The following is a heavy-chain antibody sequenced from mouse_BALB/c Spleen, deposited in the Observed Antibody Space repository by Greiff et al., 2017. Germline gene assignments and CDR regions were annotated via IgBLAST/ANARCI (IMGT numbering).Heavy chain of an antibody. CDR1: GYTFTSYW. CDR3: ARRKYGNYGFDY. CDR2: INPSNGRT. J-gene: IGHJ2*01. D-gene: IGHD2-10*02. V-gene: IGHV1S81*02. Sequence: QVHVKQPGAELVKPGASVKLSCKASGYTFTSYWMHWVKQRPGQGLEWIGEINPSNGRTNYNEKFKSKATLTVDKSSSTAYMQLSSLTSEDSAVYYCARRKYGNYGFDYWGQGTTLTVSS.